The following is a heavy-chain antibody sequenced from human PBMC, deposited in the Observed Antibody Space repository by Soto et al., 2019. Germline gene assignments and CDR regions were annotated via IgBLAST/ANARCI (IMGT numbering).Heavy chain of an antibody. CDR1: GFSLSTSGVG. V-gene: IGHV2-5*02. J-gene: IGHJ4*02. D-gene: IGHD4-17*01. Sequence: QITLKESGPTLVKPTQTLTLTCTLSGFSLSTSGVGVGWIRQPPVKALEWLALIYWDDDKRYSPSLKSRLTITKDTSKNQVVLTMTNMDPVDTATYYCAHTSYGDYMSYFDYWGQGTLVTVSS. CDR2: IYWDDDK. CDR3: AHTSYGDYMSYFDY.